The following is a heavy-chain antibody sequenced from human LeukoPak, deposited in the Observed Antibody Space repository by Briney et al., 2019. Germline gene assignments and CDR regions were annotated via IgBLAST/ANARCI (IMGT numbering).Heavy chain of an antibody. CDR1: GGSISSSSYY. D-gene: IGHD2-15*01. CDR3: ARQSTSSSIRWFDP. J-gene: IGHJ5*02. CDR2: IYYSGSP. Sequence: SETLSLTCTVSGGSISSSSYYWGWIRQAPGKGLEWIGSIYYSGSPYYNPSLPSLKSRATISVDTSKNQFSLKLSSVTAADTAVYYCARQSTSSSIRWFDPWGQGTLVTVSS. V-gene: IGHV4-39*01.